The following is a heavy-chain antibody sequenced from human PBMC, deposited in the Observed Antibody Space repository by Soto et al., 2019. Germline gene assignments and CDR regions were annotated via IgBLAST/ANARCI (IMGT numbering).Heavy chain of an antibody. CDR2: ISSTSSYT. V-gene: IGHV3-21*01. CDR3: ARDLALAGNY. CDR1: GLTFSGYA. J-gene: IGHJ4*02. D-gene: IGHD6-19*01. Sequence: GXLRLSCAGSGLTFSGYAMNWVRQTQEKGLEWVSSISSTSSYTHYSDSVKGRVTISRDNANNSLFLQINSLRAEDTATYYCARDLALAGNYWGQGVLVTVSS.